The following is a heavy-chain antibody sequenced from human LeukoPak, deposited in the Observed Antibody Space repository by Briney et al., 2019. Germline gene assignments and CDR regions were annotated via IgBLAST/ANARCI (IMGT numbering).Heavy chain of an antibody. CDR3: ARGSLWFGESYFDY. CDR1: GYTFTDYY. Sequence: ASVKVSCKASGYTFTDYYMHWVRQAPGQGLEWIGWISPDSGRTGFAQKFQGRVTMTRDTSISTAYMELSRLRSDDTAVYYCARGSLWFGESYFDYWGQGTLVTVSS. V-gene: IGHV1-2*02. D-gene: IGHD3-10*01. CDR2: ISPDSGRT. J-gene: IGHJ4*02.